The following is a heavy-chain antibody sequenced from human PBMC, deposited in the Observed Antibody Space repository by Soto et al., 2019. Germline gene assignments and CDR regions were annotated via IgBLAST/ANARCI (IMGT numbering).Heavy chain of an antibody. D-gene: IGHD3-22*01. CDR2: INAGNGNT. CDR1: GYTFTSCA. Sequence: ASVKVSCKASGYTFTSCAMHWVRQAPGQRLEWMGWINAGNGNTKYSQKFQGRVTITRDTSASTAYMELSSLRSEDTAVYYCARALRYYDSSGYYPWGQGTLVTVSS. V-gene: IGHV1-3*01. J-gene: IGHJ5*02. CDR3: ARALRYYDSSGYYP.